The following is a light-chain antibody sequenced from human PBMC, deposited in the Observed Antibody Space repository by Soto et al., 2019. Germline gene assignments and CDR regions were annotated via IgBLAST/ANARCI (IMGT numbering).Light chain of an antibody. V-gene: IGKV1-39*01. CDR2: AAS. CDR3: QQSYSTPLT. CDR1: QTIGSY. Sequence: DIQMTQSPSSLSASVGDRVTITCRASQTIGSYLTWYQQKEGKAPTVLIYAASILQSGIPPRFSGSASGTDFTPTISSLQPEDFATYYCQQSYSTPLTFGGGTQVEI. J-gene: IGKJ4*01.